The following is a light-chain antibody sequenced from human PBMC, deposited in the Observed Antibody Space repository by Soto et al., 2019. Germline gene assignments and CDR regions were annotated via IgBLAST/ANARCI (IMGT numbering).Light chain of an antibody. CDR2: EAS. CDR3: QQYETFSGT. CDR1: QSVSGW. V-gene: IGKV1-5*01. Sequence: DIQMTQSPSTLSAAVGDRVTITSRASQSVSGWLAWYQQKPGEAPKLLIYEASALPRGVPSRFSGSGSGTKFTLTIASLQPDDFATYYCQQYETFSGTFGPGTKVDI. J-gene: IGKJ1*01.